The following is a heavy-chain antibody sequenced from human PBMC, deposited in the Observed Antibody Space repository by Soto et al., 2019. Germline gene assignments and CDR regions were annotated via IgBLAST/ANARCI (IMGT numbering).Heavy chain of an antibody. CDR2: IYHSGST. CDR1: GGSISSGGYS. Sequence: LSLTCAVSGGSISSGGYSWSWIRQPPGKGLEWIGYIYHSGSTYYNPSLKSRVTMSVDTSKNQFSLKLSSVTAADTAVYYCARVKVGGFDYWGQGTLVTVSS. J-gene: IGHJ4*02. D-gene: IGHD3-16*01. CDR3: ARVKVGGFDY. V-gene: IGHV4-30-2*01.